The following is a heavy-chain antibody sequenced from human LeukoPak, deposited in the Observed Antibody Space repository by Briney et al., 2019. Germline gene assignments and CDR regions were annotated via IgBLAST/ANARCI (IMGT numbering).Heavy chain of an antibody. V-gene: IGHV1-2*04. CDR3: ARAKYPRISSGYGMDV. D-gene: IGHD6-25*01. CDR1: GGTFSSYA. J-gene: IGHJ6*02. Sequence: ASVKVSCKASGGTFSSYAISWVRQAPGQGLEWMGWINPNSGGTNYAQKFQGWVTMTRDTSISTAYMELSRLRSDDTAVYYCARAKYPRISSGYGMDVWGQGTTVTVSS. CDR2: INPNSGGT.